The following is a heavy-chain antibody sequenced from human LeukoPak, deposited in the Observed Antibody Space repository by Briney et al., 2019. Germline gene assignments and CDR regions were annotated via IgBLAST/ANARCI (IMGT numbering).Heavy chain of an antibody. CDR3: ASISYCSGGSCYSYGMDV. CDR1: GYSFTSYW. D-gene: IGHD2-15*01. Sequence: GESLKISCKGSGYSFTSYWIGWVRQMPGKGLEWMGIIYPGDSDTRYSPSFQGQVTISADKSISTAYLQRSSLKASDTAMYYCASISYCSGGSCYSYGMDVWGQGTTVTVSS. CDR2: IYPGDSDT. V-gene: IGHV5-51*01. J-gene: IGHJ6*02.